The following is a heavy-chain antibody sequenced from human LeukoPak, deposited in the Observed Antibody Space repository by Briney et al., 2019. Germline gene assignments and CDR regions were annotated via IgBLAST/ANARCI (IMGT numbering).Heavy chain of an antibody. CDR2: ISGSGGST. J-gene: IGHJ4*02. CDR3: AKTRPYLYSSKYFDY. CDR1: GFTFSSYA. Sequence: GGSLRLSCAASGFTFSSYAMSWVRQAPGKGLEWVSAISGSGGSTYYADSVKGRFIISRDNSKNTLYLQMNSLRAEDTAVYYCAKTRPYLYSSKYFDYWGQGTLVTVSS. D-gene: IGHD6-13*01. V-gene: IGHV3-23*01.